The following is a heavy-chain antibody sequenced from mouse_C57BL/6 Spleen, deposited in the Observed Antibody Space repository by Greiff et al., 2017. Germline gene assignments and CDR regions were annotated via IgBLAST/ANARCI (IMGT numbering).Heavy chain of an antibody. CDR3: TGTGPYYAMDY. V-gene: IGHV6-3*01. Sequence: EVQLQESGGGLVQPGGSMKLSCVASGFTFSNYWMNWVRQSPEKGLEWVAQIRLKSDNYATHYAESVKGRFTISRDDSKSSVYLQMNNLRAEDTGIYYCTGTGPYYAMDYWGQGTSVTVSS. J-gene: IGHJ4*01. CDR2: IRLKSDNYAT. CDR1: GFTFSNYW.